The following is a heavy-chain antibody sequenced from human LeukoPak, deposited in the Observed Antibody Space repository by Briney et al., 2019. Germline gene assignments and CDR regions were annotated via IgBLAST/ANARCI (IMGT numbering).Heavy chain of an antibody. CDR1: GFTFSIYA. CDR3: ARTYYYDSSGYYYFDY. D-gene: IGHD3-22*01. V-gene: IGHV3-30*04. J-gene: IGHJ4*02. CDR2: ISYDGSNE. Sequence: PGGSLRLSCAAFGFTFSIYAMHWVRQAPGKGLEWLAVISYDGSNEYYGDSVKGRFTISRNNSKNTLYLQMNSLRAEDTAVYYCARTYYYDSSGYYYFDYWGQGTLVTVSS.